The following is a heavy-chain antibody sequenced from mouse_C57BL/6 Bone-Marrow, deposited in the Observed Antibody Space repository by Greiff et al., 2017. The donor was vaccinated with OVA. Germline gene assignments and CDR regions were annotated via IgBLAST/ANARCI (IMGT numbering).Heavy chain of an antibody. CDR1: GFNIKDDY. CDR3: TTVYYGSSSWFAD. CDR2: IDPENGDT. J-gene: IGHJ3*01. Sequence: VQLQQSGAELVRPGASVKLSCTASGFNIKDDYMHWVKQRPEQGLEWIGWIDPENGDTEYASKFQGKATITADTSSNTAYLQLSSLTAEDTAVYYCTTVYYGSSSWFADWGQGTLVTVSA. D-gene: IGHD1-1*01. V-gene: IGHV14-4*01.